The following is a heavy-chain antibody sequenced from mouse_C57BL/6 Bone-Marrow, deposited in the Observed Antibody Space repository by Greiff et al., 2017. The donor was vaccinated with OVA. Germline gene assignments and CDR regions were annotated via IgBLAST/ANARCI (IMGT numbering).Heavy chain of an antibody. J-gene: IGHJ4*01. CDR1: GYSFTDYN. Sequence: VQLQQSGPELVKPGASVKISCTASGYSFTDYNMNWVKQSNGKSLEWIGVINPNYGTTSYNQKFKGKSTLTVDPSSSTAYMQLNRLTSEDSAVYDWARSGWAYAMDYWGQGTSVTVSS. D-gene: IGHD2-3*01. V-gene: IGHV1-39*01. CDR2: INPNYGTT. CDR3: ARSGWAYAMDY.